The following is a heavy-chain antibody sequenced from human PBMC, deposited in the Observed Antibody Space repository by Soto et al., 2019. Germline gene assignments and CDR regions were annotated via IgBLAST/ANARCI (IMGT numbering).Heavy chain of an antibody. CDR1: GFTFSSYE. CDR3: ARDGGVVVPAAIPDYYYYYGMDV. D-gene: IGHD2-2*01. CDR2: ISSSGSTI. V-gene: IGHV3-48*03. J-gene: IGHJ6*02. Sequence: GGSLRLSCAASGFTFSSYEMNWVRQAPGKGLEWVSYISSSGSTIYYADSVKGRFTISRDNAKNSLYLQMNSLRAEDTAVYYCARDGGVVVPAAIPDYYYYYGMDVWGQGTTVTVSS.